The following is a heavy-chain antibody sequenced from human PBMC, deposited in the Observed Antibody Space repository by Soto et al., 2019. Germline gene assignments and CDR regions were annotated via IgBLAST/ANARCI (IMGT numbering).Heavy chain of an antibody. V-gene: IGHV3-30*18. J-gene: IGHJ4*02. Sequence: PGGSLRLSCAASGFTFSSYGMHWVRQAPGKGLEWVAVISYDGSNEYYADSVKGRFTISRDNSKNTLYLQMNSLRAEDTAVYYCAKDKRVGATCSGLCAYWGQGTLVTVSS. CDR2: ISYDGSNE. D-gene: IGHD1-26*01. CDR1: GFTFSSYG. CDR3: AKDKRVGATCSGLCAY.